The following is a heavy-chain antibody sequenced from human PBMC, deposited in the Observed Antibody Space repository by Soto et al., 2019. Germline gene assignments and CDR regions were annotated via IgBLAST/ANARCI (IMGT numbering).Heavy chain of an antibody. D-gene: IGHD4-17*01. CDR1: GGTFSSYA. V-gene: IGHV1-69*13. J-gene: IGHJ6*02. CDR2: IIPIFGTA. Sequence: SVKVSCKASGGTFSSYAISWMRQAPGQGLEWMGGIIPIFGTANYAQKFQGRVTITADESTSTAYMELSSLRSEDTAVYYCARRTDYGDYFNYYYYGMDVWGQGTTVTVSS. CDR3: ARRTDYGDYFNYYYYGMDV.